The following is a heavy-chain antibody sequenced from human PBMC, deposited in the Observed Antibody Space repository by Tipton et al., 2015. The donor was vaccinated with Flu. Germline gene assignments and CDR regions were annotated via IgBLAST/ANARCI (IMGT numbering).Heavy chain of an antibody. Sequence: SLRLSCAASGFTFSNYAMIWVRQAPGKGLEWVSVISGNGGGTYYADSVKGRFTISRDNSKNTLYLQMNSLRVEDTAVYYCARRYMDVWGKGTTVIVS. CDR2: ISGNGGGT. J-gene: IGHJ6*03. V-gene: IGHV3-23*01. CDR3: ARRYMDV. CDR1: GFTFSNYA.